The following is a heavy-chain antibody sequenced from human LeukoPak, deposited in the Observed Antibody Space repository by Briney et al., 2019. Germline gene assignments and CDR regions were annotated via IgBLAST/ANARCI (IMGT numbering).Heavy chain of an antibody. J-gene: IGHJ4*02. CDR2: ISWNSGSI. Sequence: GGSLRLSCAASGFTFDDYAMHWVRQAPGKGLEWVSGISWNSGSIGYADSVKGRFTISRDNAGNTLYLQMNSLRPEDTAVYYCIRGTGSYGDWDYWGQGTLVTVSS. CDR3: IRGTGSYGDWDY. V-gene: IGHV3-9*01. CDR1: GFTFDDYA. D-gene: IGHD1-26*01.